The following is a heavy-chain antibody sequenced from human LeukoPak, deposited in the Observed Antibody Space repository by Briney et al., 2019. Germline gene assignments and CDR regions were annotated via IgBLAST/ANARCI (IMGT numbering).Heavy chain of an antibody. Sequence: PGGAPRPSCGTPWFTLRSHIMKIVPPAPREGVGVGLFISSSSSYIYYADSVKGRFTISRDNAKNSLYLQMNSLRAEDTAVYYCARVRYCSSTSCPIDYWGQGTLVTVSS. V-gene: IGHV3-21*01. CDR2: ISSSSSYI. J-gene: IGHJ4*02. D-gene: IGHD2-2*01. CDR1: WFTLRSHI. CDR3: ARVRYCSSTSCPIDY.